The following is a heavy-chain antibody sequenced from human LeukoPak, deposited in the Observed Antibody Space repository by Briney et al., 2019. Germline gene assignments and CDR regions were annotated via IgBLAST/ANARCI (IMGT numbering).Heavy chain of an antibody. CDR3: AKDGGGDDEGAFDI. Sequence: GGSLRLSCAASGFTFSSYGMHWVRQAPGKGLEWVAVISYDGSIKYYADSVKGRFTISRDNSKNTLYLQMNSLRAEDTAVYYCAKDGGGDDEGAFDIWGQGTMVTVSS. J-gene: IGHJ3*02. D-gene: IGHD2-21*02. V-gene: IGHV3-30*18. CDR2: ISYDGSIK. CDR1: GFTFSSYG.